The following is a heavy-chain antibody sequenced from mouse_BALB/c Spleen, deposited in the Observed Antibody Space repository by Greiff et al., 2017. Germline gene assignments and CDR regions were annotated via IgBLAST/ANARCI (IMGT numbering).Heavy chain of an antibody. V-gene: IGHV3-2*02. Sequence: EVQRVESGPGLVKPSQSLSLTCTVTGYSITSDYAWNWIRQFPGNKLEWMGYISYSGSTSYNPSLKSRISITRDTSKNQFFLQLNSVTTEDTATYYCARFRDWYFDVWGAGTTVTVSS. J-gene: IGHJ1*01. CDR1: GYSITSDYA. CDR2: ISYSGST. CDR3: ARFRDWYFDV.